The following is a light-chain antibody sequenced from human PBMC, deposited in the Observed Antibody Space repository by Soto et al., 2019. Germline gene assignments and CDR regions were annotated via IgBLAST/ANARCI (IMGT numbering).Light chain of an antibody. CDR1: QSVLYSSNNKNY. Sequence: DIVMTQSPDSLAVSLGERATINCKSSQSVLYSSNNKNYLAWYQQKPGQPPKLLIYWASTRESGVPDRFSGSGSGTDFTLTISSLQAEDVAVYYCQQYYSTLITHGQGTRLEIK. J-gene: IGKJ5*01. V-gene: IGKV4-1*01. CDR2: WAS. CDR3: QQYYSTLIT.